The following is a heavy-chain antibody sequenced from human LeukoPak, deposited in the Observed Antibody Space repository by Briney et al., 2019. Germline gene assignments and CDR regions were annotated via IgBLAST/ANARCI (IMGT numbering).Heavy chain of an antibody. CDR2: ISSSGGST. Sequence: PGGSLRLSRAASGFTFSSYAMSWVRQAPGKGLEWVSAISSSGGSTYYADSVKGRFTISRDNSKNTLYLQMNSLRAEDTAVYYCAKGMLTVVPAAAFDYWGQGTLVTVSS. J-gene: IGHJ4*02. CDR3: AKGMLTVVPAAAFDY. CDR1: GFTFSSYA. D-gene: IGHD2-2*01. V-gene: IGHV3-23*01.